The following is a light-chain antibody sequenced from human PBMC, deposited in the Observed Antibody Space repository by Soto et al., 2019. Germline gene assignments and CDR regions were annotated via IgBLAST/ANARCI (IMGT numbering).Light chain of an antibody. V-gene: IGLV2-8*01. CDR1: STDVGEYNY. CDR3: SSFVGAPVI. Sequence: QSVLTQPPSASGSPGQSVTIPCAGTSTDVGEYNYVSWYQQHPGKVSKLIFFEVNKRPSGVPDRFSGSKSGDTASLTVSGLQAEDEADYYCSSFVGAPVIFGGGTKLTVL. J-gene: IGLJ2*01. CDR2: EVN.